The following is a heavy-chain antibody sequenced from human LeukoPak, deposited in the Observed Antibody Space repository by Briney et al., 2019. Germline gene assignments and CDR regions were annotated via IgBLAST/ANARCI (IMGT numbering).Heavy chain of an antibody. D-gene: IGHD3-22*01. CDR3: ARCYYDGSGFYYYFDY. CDR2: IYSGGNT. J-gene: IGHJ4*02. Sequence: PGGSLSLSCAASGFIVSNYYMSWVRQAPGKGLEWVSVIYSGGNTYYTDSVKGRFTISRDNPKNTVFLQMGSLRGEDTAVYYCARCYYDGSGFYYYFDYWGQGTLVTVSS. V-gene: IGHV3-53*01. CDR1: GFIVSNYY.